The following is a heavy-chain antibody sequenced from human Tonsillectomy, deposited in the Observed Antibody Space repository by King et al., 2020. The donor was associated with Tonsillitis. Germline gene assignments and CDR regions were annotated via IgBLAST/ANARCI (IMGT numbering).Heavy chain of an antibody. Sequence: QLQESGPGLVEPSRTLSLTCIVSGDSISSSSYHWGWIRQPPGQGLEWIGSIYYTGSAYYNSPFKSRVTISVDTSKNQFSLKLSSVTAADTAVYYCARLHFYGSGRAYYYYMDVWGKGTTVTVSS. CDR2: IYYTGSA. CDR3: ARLHFYGSGRAYYYYMDV. V-gene: IGHV4-39*01. D-gene: IGHD3-10*01. CDR1: GDSISSSSYH. J-gene: IGHJ6*03.